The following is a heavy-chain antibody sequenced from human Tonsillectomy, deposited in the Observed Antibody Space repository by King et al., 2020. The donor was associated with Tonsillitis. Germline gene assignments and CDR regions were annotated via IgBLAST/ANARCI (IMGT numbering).Heavy chain of an antibody. D-gene: IGHD2-2*02. J-gene: IGHJ6*02. V-gene: IGHV3-53*01. CDR2: IYSGGST. Sequence: VQLVESGGGLIQPGGSLRLSCAASVFTVSSNYMSWVRQAPGKGLEWVSVIYSGGSTYYADSVKGRFTISGDNSKNTLDLQMNSLRAEDTAVYYCARDGGWYCSSTSCYTFSFWGGNGMDVWGQGTTVTVSS. CDR3: ARDGGWYCSSTSCYTFSFWGGNGMDV. CDR1: VFTVSSNY.